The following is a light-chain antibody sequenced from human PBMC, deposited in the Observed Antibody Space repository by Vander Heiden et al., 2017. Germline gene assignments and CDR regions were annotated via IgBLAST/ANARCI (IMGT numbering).Light chain of an antibody. CDR1: SSNIGSNT. V-gene: IGLV1-44*01. Sequence: QSVLTQPPSASGTPGQRVTISCSGSSSNIGSNTVNWYQQLPGTAPKLLIYSNNQRPSGVPDRFSGSKPGTSASLAISGLQSEDEADYYCAAWDDSLNKVFGGGTKLTVL. J-gene: IGLJ2*01. CDR2: SNN. CDR3: AAWDDSLNKV.